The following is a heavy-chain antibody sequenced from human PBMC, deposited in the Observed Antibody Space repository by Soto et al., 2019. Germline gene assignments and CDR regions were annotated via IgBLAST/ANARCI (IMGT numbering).Heavy chain of an antibody. D-gene: IGHD6-13*01. V-gene: IGHV1-2*02. Sequence: ASVKVSCKASGYSLSGYYLHWVRQAPGQGPEWMGWINPNSGGTKYVQKFQGRVTMTRDTSISTVYLELSRLSLADTAVNYCAGGWGIAAPGPNWFDPWGPGTQVTVSS. J-gene: IGHJ5*02. CDR3: AGGWGIAAPGPNWFDP. CDR1: GYSLSGYY. CDR2: INPNSGGT.